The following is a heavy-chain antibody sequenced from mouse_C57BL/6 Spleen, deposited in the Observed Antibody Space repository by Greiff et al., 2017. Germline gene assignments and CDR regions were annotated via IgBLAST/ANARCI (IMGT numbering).Heavy chain of an antibody. J-gene: IGHJ1*03. Sequence: QVQLQQPGAELVRPGSSVKLSCKASGYTFTSYWMHWVKQRPIQGLEWIGNIDPSDSETHYNQKFKDKATLTVDKSSSTAYMQLSSLTSEDSAVYYCARWGIFYGNYVRWYFDVWGTGTTVTVSS. V-gene: IGHV1-52*01. CDR3: ARWGIFYGNYVRWYFDV. CDR1: GYTFTSYW. D-gene: IGHD2-1*01. CDR2: IDPSDSET.